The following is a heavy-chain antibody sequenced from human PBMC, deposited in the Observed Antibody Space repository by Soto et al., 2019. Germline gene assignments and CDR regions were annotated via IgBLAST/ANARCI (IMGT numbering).Heavy chain of an antibody. J-gene: IGHJ6*02. Sequence: QVQLVQSGAEVKKPGSSVKVSCKASGGTFSSYAISWVRQAPGQGLEWMGGIIPIFGTANYAQKFQGRVTITADESTSTAYRELRSLRSEDTAVYYCAREIAGAGDKTGYYYCGMDVWGLGTTVTVSS. CDR3: AREIAGAGDKTGYYYCGMDV. D-gene: IGHD2-21*01. CDR1: GGTFSSYA. CDR2: IIPIFGTA. V-gene: IGHV1-69*12.